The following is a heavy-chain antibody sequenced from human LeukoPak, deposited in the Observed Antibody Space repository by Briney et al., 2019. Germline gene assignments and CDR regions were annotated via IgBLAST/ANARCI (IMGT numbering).Heavy chain of an antibody. V-gene: IGHV4-34*01. CDR3: ARGQIRGHIVVVTRVPRGHYFDY. D-gene: IGHD2-21*02. J-gene: IGHJ4*02. CDR2: INHSGST. Sequence: SETLSLTCVVYGGSFSGYYWSWIRQPPGKGLEWIGEINHSGSTNYNPSLKSRVTISVDTSKNQFSLKLSSVTAADTAVYYCARGQIRGHIVVVTRVPRGHYFDYWGQGTLVTVSS. CDR1: GGSFSGYY.